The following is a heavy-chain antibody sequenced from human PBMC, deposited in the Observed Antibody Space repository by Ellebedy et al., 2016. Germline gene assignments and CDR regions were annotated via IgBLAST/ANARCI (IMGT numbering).Heavy chain of an antibody. V-gene: IGHV3-30*03. D-gene: IGHD6-19*01. CDR3: AGGTDSSGWYREAFDI. Sequence: GESLKISXAASGFTFSSYGMHWVRQAPGKGLEWVAVISYDGSNKYYADSVKGRFTISRDNSKNTLYLQMNSLRAEDTAVYYCAGGTDSSGWYREAFDIWGQGTMVTVSS. CDR2: ISYDGSNK. J-gene: IGHJ3*02. CDR1: GFTFSSYG.